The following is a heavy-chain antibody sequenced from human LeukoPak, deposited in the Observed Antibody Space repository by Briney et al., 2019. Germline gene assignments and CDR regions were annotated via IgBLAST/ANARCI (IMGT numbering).Heavy chain of an antibody. J-gene: IGHJ4*02. V-gene: IGHV3-23*01. CDR2: ISGSGGST. D-gene: IGHD2-15*01. Sequence: GGSLRLSCAASGFTFSSYAMSWVRQAPGKGLEWVSAISGSGGSTYYADSVKSRFTISRDNSKNTLYLQMNSLRAEDTAVYYCAEDLFLAARRFDYWGQGTLVTVSS. CDR1: GFTFSSYA. CDR3: AEDLFLAARRFDY.